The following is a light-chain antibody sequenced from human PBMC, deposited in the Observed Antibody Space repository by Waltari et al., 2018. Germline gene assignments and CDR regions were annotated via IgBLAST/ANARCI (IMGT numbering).Light chain of an antibody. CDR1: QSLVHSDGNTY. J-gene: IGKJ1*01. CDR2: KIS. CDR3: QGRSDWPPVWT. V-gene: IGKV2-24*01. Sequence: DIVLTQTPLSSPVTLGQPASISCRSSQSLVHSDGNTYLSWLQQRPGQPPRLLIYKISNRVSGVPDRFSGSGSGTDFFLTISHLEPEDFALYYCQGRSDWPPVWTFGQGTKVEIK.